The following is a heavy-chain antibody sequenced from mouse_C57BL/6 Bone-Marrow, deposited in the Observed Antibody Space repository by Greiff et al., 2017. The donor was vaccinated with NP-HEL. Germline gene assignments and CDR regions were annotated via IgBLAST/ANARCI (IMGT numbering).Heavy chain of an antibody. CDR1: GFTFSSYA. Sequence: EVQGVESGGGLVKPGASLKLSCAASGFTFSSYAMSWVRQTPGKSLEWVATISAGGGYTYYPDNVKGRFTLSRDNAKNNRYLQLGHLKSEDTAMYYCARVDPYYFDYWGQGTTLTVSS. J-gene: IGHJ2*01. V-gene: IGHV5-4*01. CDR2: ISAGGGYT. CDR3: ARVDPYYFDY.